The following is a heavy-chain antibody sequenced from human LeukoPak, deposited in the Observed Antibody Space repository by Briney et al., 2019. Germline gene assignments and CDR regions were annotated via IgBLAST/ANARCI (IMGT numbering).Heavy chain of an antibody. D-gene: IGHD2-15*01. Sequence: GSLRLSCAGSGFIFSTYNMNWIRQPPGKGLEWIGEINHSGSTNYNPSLKSRVTISVDTSKNQFSLKLSSVTAADTAVYYCASGQPTEPPEGIVVVVAATDGMDVWGQGATVTVSS. CDR2: INHSGST. J-gene: IGHJ6*02. CDR1: GFIFSTYN. CDR3: ASGQPTEPPEGIVVVVAATDGMDV. V-gene: IGHV4-34*01.